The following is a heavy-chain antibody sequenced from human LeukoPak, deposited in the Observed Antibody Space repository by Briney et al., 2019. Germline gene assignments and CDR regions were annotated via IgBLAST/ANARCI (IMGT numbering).Heavy chain of an antibody. Sequence: ASVKVSCKASGYTFTSYDINWVRQATGQGLEWXXXXNPNSGNTGYAQKFQGRVTITRNTSISTAYMELSSLRSEDTAVYYCARRIRRGSWTRGFDYWGQGTLVTVSS. CDR1: GYTFTSYD. D-gene: IGHD6-13*01. J-gene: IGHJ4*02. V-gene: IGHV1-8*01. CDR3: ARRIRRGSWTRGFDY. CDR2: XNPNSGNT.